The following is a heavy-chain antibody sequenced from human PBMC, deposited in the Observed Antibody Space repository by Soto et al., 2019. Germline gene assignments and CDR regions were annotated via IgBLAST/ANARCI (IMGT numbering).Heavy chain of an antibody. CDR1: GFTFSSYA. Sequence: ESGGGLVQPGGSLRLSCAASGFTFSSYAMSWVRQAPGKGLEWVSAISGSGGSTYYADSVKGRFTISRDNSKNTLYLQMNSLRAEDTAVYYCAKDGCSSTSCLSYFNYLGDDAFDIWGQGTMVTVSS. D-gene: IGHD2-2*01. J-gene: IGHJ3*02. CDR3: AKDGCSSTSCLSYFNYLGDDAFDI. V-gene: IGHV3-23*01. CDR2: ISGSGGST.